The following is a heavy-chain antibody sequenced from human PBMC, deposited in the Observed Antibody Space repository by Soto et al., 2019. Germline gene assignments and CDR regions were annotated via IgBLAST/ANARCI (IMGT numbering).Heavy chain of an antibody. J-gene: IGHJ4*02. D-gene: IGHD1-1*01. CDR3: ARDNWNSY. V-gene: IGHV3-74*01. CDR1: GFTFNIYW. CDR2: IDNDGSAT. Sequence: EVQLVESGGGLVQPGGSLRLSCVASGFTFNIYWMHWVRQAPGKGLEWVPRIDNDGSATTYADSVKGRFTISRDNAKNTLFLQMNTLRVDDTAVYYCARDNWNSYWGQGTLVTVSS.